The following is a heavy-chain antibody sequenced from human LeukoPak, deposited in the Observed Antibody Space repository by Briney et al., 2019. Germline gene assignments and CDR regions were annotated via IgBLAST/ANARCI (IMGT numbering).Heavy chain of an antibody. J-gene: IGHJ4*02. V-gene: IGHV1-46*01. CDR1: GYTFTSYY. Sequence: ASVKVSCKASGYTFTSYYMHWVRQAPGQGLEWMGIINPSGGSTSYAQKFQGRVTMTRDTSTSTAYMELTSLRSEDTAVYYCARGLLWFGELSTLGYWGQGTLVTVSS. CDR2: INPSGGST. CDR3: ARGLLWFGELSTLGY. D-gene: IGHD3-10*01.